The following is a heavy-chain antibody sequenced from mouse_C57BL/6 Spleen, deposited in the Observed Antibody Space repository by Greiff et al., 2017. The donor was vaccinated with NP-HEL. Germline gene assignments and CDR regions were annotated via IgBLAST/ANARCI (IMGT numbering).Heavy chain of an antibody. CDR2: IWSDGST. CDR3: ARVSYSNYAMDY. D-gene: IGHD2-5*01. CDR1: GFSLTSYG. V-gene: IGHV2-6*03. J-gene: IGHJ4*01. Sequence: QVQLQQSGPGLVAPSQSLSITCTVSGFSLTSYGVHWVRQPPGKGLEWLVVIWSDGSTTYNSALKYRLTISTEDSKSQVILKMNSLQTAATATYYCARVSYSNYAMDYWGQGTSVTVSA.